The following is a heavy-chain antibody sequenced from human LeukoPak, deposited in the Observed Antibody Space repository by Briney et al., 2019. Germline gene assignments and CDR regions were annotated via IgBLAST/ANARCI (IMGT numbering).Heavy chain of an antibody. V-gene: IGHV4-30-4*01. CDR3: ARKDYWGASDAFDI. J-gene: IGHJ3*02. CDR2: IYSTGTT. Sequence: SETLSLTCTVSGGSISSGDYYWTWIRQPPGKGLEWIGYIYSTGTTYYNPSLNRRLIMSLDSSENHFSLTLTSVTAADTAVYYCARKDYWGASDAFDIWGQGTMVTVSS. CDR1: GGSISSGDYY. D-gene: IGHD2/OR15-2a*01.